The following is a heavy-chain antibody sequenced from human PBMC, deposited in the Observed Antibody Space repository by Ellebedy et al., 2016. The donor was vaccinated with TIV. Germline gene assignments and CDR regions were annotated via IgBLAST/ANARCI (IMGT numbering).Heavy chain of an antibody. V-gene: IGHV3-30*03. D-gene: IGHD3-22*01. CDR2: ISYDGSNK. CDR3: ARSLYDSSGYYWDWFDP. Sequence: GESLKISCAASGFTFSSYGMHWVRQAPGKGLEWVAVISYDGSNKYYADSVKGRFTISRDNSKNTLYLQMNSLRAEDTAVYYCARSLYDSSGYYWDWFDPWGQGTLVTVSS. CDR1: GFTFSSYG. J-gene: IGHJ5*02.